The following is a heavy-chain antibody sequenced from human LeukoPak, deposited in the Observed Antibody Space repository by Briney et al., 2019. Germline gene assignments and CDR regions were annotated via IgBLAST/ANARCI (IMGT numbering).Heavy chain of an antibody. Sequence: ASVKVSCKASGYTFTSYGISWVRQAPGQGLEWMGWISAYNGNTNYAQKLQGRVTMTTDTSTSTAYMELRSLRSDDTAVYYCARDEPIVVVPAAMSYWGQGTLVTVSS. J-gene: IGHJ4*02. V-gene: IGHV1-18*01. CDR1: GYTFTSYG. CDR2: ISAYNGNT. D-gene: IGHD2-2*01. CDR3: ARDEPIVVVPAAMSY.